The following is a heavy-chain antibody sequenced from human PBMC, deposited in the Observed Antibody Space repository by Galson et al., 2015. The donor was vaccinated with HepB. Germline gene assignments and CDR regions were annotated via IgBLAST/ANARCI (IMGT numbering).Heavy chain of an antibody. CDR2: ISYDEYNK. V-gene: IGHV3-30*04. CDR3: ARRGWYSSSWYGDDTFDI. CDR1: GFTFSSYA. D-gene: IGHD6-13*01. J-gene: IGHJ3*02. Sequence: SLRLSCAASGFTFSSYAIHWVRQAPGKGLEWVALISYDEYNKYYTDSVKGRFTISRDNSKSTVYLQMNSLRDEDTGVYFCARRGWYSSSWYGDDTFDIWGQGTMVTVSS.